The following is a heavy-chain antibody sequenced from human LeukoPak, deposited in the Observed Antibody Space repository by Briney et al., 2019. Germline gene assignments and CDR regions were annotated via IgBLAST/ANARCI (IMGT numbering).Heavy chain of an antibody. CDR3: ARREDSSSWYYFDY. V-gene: IGHV5-51*01. J-gene: IGHJ4*02. Sequence: GESLKISRKVSGNSFTSNWIGWVRQMPGKGLGWMGIIYPGDSDTRYSPSFQGQVTISADKSISTAYLQWSSLKASDTAMYCCARREDSSSWYYFDYWGQGTLVTVSS. CDR1: GNSFTSNW. CDR2: IYPGDSDT. D-gene: IGHD6-13*01.